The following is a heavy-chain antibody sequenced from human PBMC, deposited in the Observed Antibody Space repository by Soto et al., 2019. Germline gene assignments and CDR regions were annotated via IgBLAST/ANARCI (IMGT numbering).Heavy chain of an antibody. CDR3: ARESFSASPNFFDY. V-gene: IGHV3-48*03. CDR2: IGLSGDTI. CDR1: GFSFTNYE. J-gene: IGHJ4*02. D-gene: IGHD3-16*01. Sequence: PGGSLRLSCAVSGFSFTNYEMNWVRQAPGKGLEWIAYIGLSGDTIYYADSVKGRFTISRDHAKNSLELQMNSLRADDTALYYWARESFSASPNFFDYWGRGTQVTVSS.